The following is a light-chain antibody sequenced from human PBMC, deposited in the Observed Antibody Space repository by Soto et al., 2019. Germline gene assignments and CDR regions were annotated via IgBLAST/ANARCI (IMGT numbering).Light chain of an antibody. CDR2: GAT. CDR1: QNIAIY. J-gene: IGKJ3*01. Sequence: DIQMTQSPSSLSASVGDRVTITCRASQNIAIYLNWYHQKAGKAPNLLIFGATSLRSGVPSRFSARGSGTDFTLTISSLQPEDFGTYYCQQSYRSLPTFGPGTKVEI. CDR3: QQSYRSLPT. V-gene: IGKV1-39*01.